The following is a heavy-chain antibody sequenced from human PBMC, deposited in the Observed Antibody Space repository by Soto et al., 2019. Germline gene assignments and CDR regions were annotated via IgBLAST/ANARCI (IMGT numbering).Heavy chain of an antibody. Sequence: ASVKVSCKASGYTFTSYGISWVRQAPGRGLEWMGWISAYNGNTNYAQKLQGRVTMTTDTSTSTAYMELRSLRSGDTAVYYCARGPPDLYGDDWFDPWGQGTLVTVSS. CDR2: ISAYNGNT. CDR1: GYTFTSYG. CDR3: ARGPPDLYGDDWFDP. V-gene: IGHV1-18*01. J-gene: IGHJ5*02. D-gene: IGHD4-17*01.